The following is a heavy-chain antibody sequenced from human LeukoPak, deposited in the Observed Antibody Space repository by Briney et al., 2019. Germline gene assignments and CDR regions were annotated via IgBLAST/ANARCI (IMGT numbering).Heavy chain of an antibody. D-gene: IGHD1-26*01. CDR1: EFTFSSHS. Sequence: GGSLRLSCAASEFTFSSHSMNWVRQAPGKGLEWVSSISGTSSYINYADSVKGRFTISRDNAKNSLYLQMNSLRAEDTAVYYCARGSGSYYRTPFDYWGQGTLVTVSS. V-gene: IGHV3-21*04. CDR2: ISGTSSYI. J-gene: IGHJ4*02. CDR3: ARGSGSYYRTPFDY.